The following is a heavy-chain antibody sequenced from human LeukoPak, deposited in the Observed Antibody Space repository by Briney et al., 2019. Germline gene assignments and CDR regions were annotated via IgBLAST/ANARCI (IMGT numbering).Heavy chain of an antibody. CDR2: IYTSGST. J-gene: IGHJ4*02. V-gene: IGHV4-4*09. D-gene: IGHD3-22*01. CDR1: GGSISSYY. Sequence: SETLSLTCTVPGGSISSYYWSWIRQPPGKGLEWIGYIYTSGSTNYNPSLKSRVTISVDTSKNQFSLKLSSVTAADTAVYYCARRYYDSSGYDYWGQGTLVTVSS. CDR3: ARRYYDSSGYDY.